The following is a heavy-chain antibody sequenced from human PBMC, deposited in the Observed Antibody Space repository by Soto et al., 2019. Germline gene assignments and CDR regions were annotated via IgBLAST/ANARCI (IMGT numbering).Heavy chain of an antibody. Sequence: TSETLSLTCTVSGGSVTRTSFYCIWIRQTPGKGLEWIGYFHYGGRTNYNPSLKSRVNISVDTSKNQFSLQLSSVTAADTALYFCVRDRAFSYAYDLWGQGTLVTVSS. V-gene: IGHV4-61*01. CDR1: GGSVTRTSFY. J-gene: IGHJ5*02. CDR2: FHYGGRT. CDR3: VRDRAFSYAYDL. D-gene: IGHD3-16*01.